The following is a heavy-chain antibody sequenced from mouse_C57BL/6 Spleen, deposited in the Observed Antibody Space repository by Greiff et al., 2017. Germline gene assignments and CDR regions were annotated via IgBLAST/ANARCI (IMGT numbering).Heavy chain of an antibody. CDR2: IYPSDSET. Sequence: QVQLQQPGAELVRPGSSVKLSCKASGYTFTSYWMDWVKQRPGQGLEWIGNIYPSDSETHYNQKFKDKATLTVDKSSSTAYMLLSSLTSEDSAVYYCATGGYDYDDRTWFAYWGQGTLVTVSA. CDR3: ATGGYDYDDRTWFAY. D-gene: IGHD2-4*01. V-gene: IGHV1-61*01. CDR1: GYTFTSYW. J-gene: IGHJ3*01.